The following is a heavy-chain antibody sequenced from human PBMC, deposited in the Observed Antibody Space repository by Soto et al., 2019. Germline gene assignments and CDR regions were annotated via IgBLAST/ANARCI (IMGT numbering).Heavy chain of an antibody. CDR3: AKGNDGYYFDY. J-gene: IGHJ4*02. CDR2: ITNSGTTT. D-gene: IGHD3-3*01. CDR1: GFTFSSYA. V-gene: IGHV3-23*01. Sequence: EVHLLESGGGLIQPGGSLRLSCAASGFTFSSYAVTWVRQAPGKGLEYISAITNSGTTTYYADSVKGRFTISRDNSKNTLYLQMNSLTAEDTAVYYCAKGNDGYYFDYWGQGTLVTVSS.